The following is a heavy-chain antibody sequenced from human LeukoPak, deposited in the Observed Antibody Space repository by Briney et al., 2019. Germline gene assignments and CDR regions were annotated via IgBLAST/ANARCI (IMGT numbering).Heavy chain of an antibody. CDR2: ISWNSGSI. Sequence: GGSLRLSCAASGFTFDDYGMHWVRQAPGKGLEGDSGISWNSGSIGYDDSVKGRFTISRDNAKNSLYLQMNSLRAEDTALYYCAKGENYYDSSGYGRYWGQGTLVTVSS. V-gene: IGHV3-9*01. J-gene: IGHJ4*02. CDR1: GFTFDDYG. D-gene: IGHD3-22*01. CDR3: AKGENYYDSSGYGRY.